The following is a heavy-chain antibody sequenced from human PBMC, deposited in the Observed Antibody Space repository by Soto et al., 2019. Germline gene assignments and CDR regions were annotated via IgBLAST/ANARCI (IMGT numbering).Heavy chain of an antibody. D-gene: IGHD3-3*01. CDR1: GGSISSGDYY. CDR3: ARWWSGSRQGFDP. V-gene: IGHV4-31*03. Sequence: QVQLQESGPGLVKPSQTLSLTCTVSGGSISSGDYYWSWIRQHPGKGLEWIGYIYYSGSTYYNPSLKSRVTISVDTSKNHFSPKLSSVTAADTAVYYCARWWSGSRQGFDPWGQGTLVTVSS. CDR2: IYYSGST. J-gene: IGHJ5*02.